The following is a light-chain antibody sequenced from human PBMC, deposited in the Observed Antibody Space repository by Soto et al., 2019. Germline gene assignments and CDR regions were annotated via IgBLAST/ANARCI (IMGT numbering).Light chain of an antibody. CDR3: AAWDDSLSGGV. CDR1: SSNIGSNY. CDR2: RNN. Sequence: QSVLTQPPSMSGTPGQRVTISCSGSSSNIGSNYVYWYLQLPGTAPKLLIYRNNQRPSGVPDRFSGSKSGTSASLAISGLRSEDEADYYCAAWDDSLSGGVFGGGTKLTVL. J-gene: IGLJ3*02. V-gene: IGLV1-47*01.